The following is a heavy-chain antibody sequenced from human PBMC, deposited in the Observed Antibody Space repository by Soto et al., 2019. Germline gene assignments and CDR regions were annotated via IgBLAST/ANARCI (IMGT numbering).Heavy chain of an antibody. Sequence: EVQLLESGGGLVQPGGSLRLSCAASGFTFSTYAMTWVRQAPGKGPEWVSRIGDSEGETTHYADSVKGRFTISRDNAKTPLYLQMNSLRVEATAIYYCAKGYCGGGRCYDLDNWFDSWGQGTRVTVSS. CDR1: GFTFSTYA. J-gene: IGHJ5*01. CDR3: AKGYCGGGRCYDLDNWFDS. CDR2: IGDSEGETT. V-gene: IGHV3-23*01. D-gene: IGHD2-15*01.